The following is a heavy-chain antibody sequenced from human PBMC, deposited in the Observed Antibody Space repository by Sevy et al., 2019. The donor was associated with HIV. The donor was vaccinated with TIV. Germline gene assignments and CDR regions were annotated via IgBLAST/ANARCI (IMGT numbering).Heavy chain of an antibody. CDR2: IYYNSGST. V-gene: IGHV4-59*01. CDR1: GDSISSSY. CDR3: ARQGVAVAGPYFYFMDV. J-gene: IGHJ6*03. Sequence: SETLSLTCTVSGDSISSSYWTWIRQPPGKGLEWIGYIYYNSGSTNYNPSLKSRVTISVDTSKNQFSLKLISLTAADTAVYYCARQGVAVAGPYFYFMDVWGRGTTVTVSS. D-gene: IGHD6-19*01.